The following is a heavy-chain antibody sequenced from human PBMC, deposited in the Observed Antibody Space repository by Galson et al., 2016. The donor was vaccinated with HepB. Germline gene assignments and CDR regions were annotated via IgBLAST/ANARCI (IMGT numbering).Heavy chain of an antibody. CDR2: INPRTGAT. V-gene: IGHV1-46*01. J-gene: IGHJ6*03. CDR1: GYTFIGHW. CDR3: ARDSMVQGVFSQPSYYMDV. D-gene: IGHD3-10*01. Sequence: SVKVSCKASGYTFIGHWMHWVRQAPGQGLEWMGIINPRTGATGYAQNFQGRITLTSDTSANTVYMEMSSLRSEDTAVYYCARDSMVQGVFSQPSYYMDVCGKGTTVTVSS.